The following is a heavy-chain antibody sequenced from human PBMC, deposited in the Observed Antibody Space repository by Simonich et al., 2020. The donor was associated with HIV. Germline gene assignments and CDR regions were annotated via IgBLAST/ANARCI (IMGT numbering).Heavy chain of an antibody. V-gene: IGHV3-9*03. CDR3: AKDRYSSSSGSFDY. D-gene: IGHD6-6*01. CDR1: GFTFDDYA. Sequence: EVQLVESGGGLVQPGRSLRLSCAASGFTFDDYAKHWVRQAPGKGLEVVSGISWNSGSIGYADSVKGRFTISRDNAKNSLYLQMNSLRAEDMALYYCAKDRYSSSSGSFDYWGQGTLVTVSS. J-gene: IGHJ4*02. CDR2: ISWNSGSI.